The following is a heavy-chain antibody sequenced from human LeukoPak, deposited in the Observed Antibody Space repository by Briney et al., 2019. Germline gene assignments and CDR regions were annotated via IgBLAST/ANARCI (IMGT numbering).Heavy chain of an antibody. Sequence: PSETLSLTCAVYGGSFSGYYWSWIRQPPGKGLEWIGEINHSGSTNYNPSLKSRVTISVDTSKNQFSLKLSSVTAADTAVYYCARVKVVPAAHMDFDYWGQGTLVTVSS. CDR1: GGSFSGYY. CDR2: INHSGST. CDR3: ARVKVVPAAHMDFDY. D-gene: IGHD2-2*01. V-gene: IGHV4-34*01. J-gene: IGHJ4*02.